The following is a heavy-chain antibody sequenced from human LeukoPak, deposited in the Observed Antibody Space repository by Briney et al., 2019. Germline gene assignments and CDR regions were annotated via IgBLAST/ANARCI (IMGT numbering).Heavy chain of an antibody. CDR3: AREGGLNWNYGNAFDI. CDR2: ISSSSSYI. D-gene: IGHD1-7*01. V-gene: IGHV3-21*01. J-gene: IGHJ3*02. Sequence: PGGSLRLSCAASGFTFSSYGMSWVRQAPGKGLEWVSAISSSSSYIYYADSVKGRFTISRDNAKNSLYLQMNSLRAEDTAVYYCAREGGLNWNYGNAFDIWGQGTMVTVSS. CDR1: GFTFSSYG.